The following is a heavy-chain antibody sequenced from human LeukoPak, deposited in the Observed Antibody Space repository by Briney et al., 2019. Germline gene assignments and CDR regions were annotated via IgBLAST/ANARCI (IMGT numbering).Heavy chain of an antibody. CDR3: ARDQNGQDDAFDI. J-gene: IGHJ3*02. V-gene: IGHV1-2*06. Sequence: EASVKVSCKASGYTFTGYYMHWVRQAPGQGLEWMGRINPNSGGTNYAQKLQGRVTMTTDTSTSTAYMELRSLRSDDTAVYYCARDQNGQDDAFDIWGQGTMVTVSS. CDR1: GYTFTGYY. D-gene: IGHD2-8*01. CDR2: INPNSGGT.